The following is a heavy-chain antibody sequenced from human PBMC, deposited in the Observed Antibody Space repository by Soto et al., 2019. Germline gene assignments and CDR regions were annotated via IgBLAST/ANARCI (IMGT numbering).Heavy chain of an antibody. J-gene: IGHJ4*02. V-gene: IGHV3-72*01. CDR2: SRNKANSYTT. CDR1: GFTFSDHY. D-gene: IGHD3-22*01. CDR3: SGLLYHNSRYYPDY. Sequence: EVELVESGGGLVQPGGSLRLSCAASGFTFSDHYMDWVRQAPGKGLEWVGRSRNKANSYTTKYAASVKGRFTVGRDDSKSSLYLQMNSLKTEDTAVYYCSGLLYHNSRYYPDYWGQGTPVIVSS.